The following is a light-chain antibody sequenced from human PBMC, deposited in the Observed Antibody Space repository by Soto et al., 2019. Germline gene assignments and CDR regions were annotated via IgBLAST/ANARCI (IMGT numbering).Light chain of an antibody. CDR3: SSYTSASTPLV. CDR1: GSDVGGYNY. Sequence: QLVLTQPASVSGSPGQSITISCTGTGSDVGGYNYVSWYQQHPGKAPKVMIYDVSNRPSGVSNRFAGSKSGNTASLTISGLQAEDEADYYCSSYTSASTPLVFGGGTKPTVL. V-gene: IGLV2-14*01. CDR2: DVS. J-gene: IGLJ2*01.